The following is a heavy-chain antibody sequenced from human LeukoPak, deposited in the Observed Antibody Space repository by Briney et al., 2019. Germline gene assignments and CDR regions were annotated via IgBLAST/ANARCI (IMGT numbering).Heavy chain of an antibody. D-gene: IGHD3-16*01. CDR2: ISYDGSNK. V-gene: IGHV3-30-3*01. Sequence: QAGGSLRLSCAASGFTFSSYAMHWVRQAPGKGLEWVAVISYDGSNKYYADSVKGRFTISRDNSKNTLYLQMNSLRAEDTAVYYCARETVGTMINPPFFDYWGQGTLVTVSS. CDR3: ARETVGTMINPPFFDY. CDR1: GFTFSSYA. J-gene: IGHJ4*02.